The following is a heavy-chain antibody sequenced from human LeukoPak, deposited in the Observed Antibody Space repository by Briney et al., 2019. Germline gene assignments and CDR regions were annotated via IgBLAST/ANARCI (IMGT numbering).Heavy chain of an antibody. Sequence: GGSLRLSCAASGFTFSSYSMNWVHQAPGKGLEWVSSISRSGSSTYYADSVKGRFTISRDNAKNSLYLQMNSLRAEDTAVYYCAREGEHDNGDLDYWGQGTLVTVSS. J-gene: IGHJ4*02. CDR1: GFTFSSYS. D-gene: IGHD4-17*01. V-gene: IGHV3-21*01. CDR3: AREGEHDNGDLDY. CDR2: ISRSGSST.